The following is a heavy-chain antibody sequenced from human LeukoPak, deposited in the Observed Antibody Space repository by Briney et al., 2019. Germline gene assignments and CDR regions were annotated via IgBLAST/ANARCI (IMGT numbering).Heavy chain of an antibody. CDR2: ISNSSSYI. J-gene: IGHJ4*02. CDR1: GFTFNNYS. Sequence: GGSLRLSCAASGFTFNNYSMNWVRRAPGKGLEWVSSISNSSSYIYYADSVKGRFTISRDNAKNSLYLQMNSLRAEDTGVYYCARRVAVADNYFDYWGQGTLVTVSS. V-gene: IGHV3-21*01. D-gene: IGHD6-19*01. CDR3: ARRVAVADNYFDY.